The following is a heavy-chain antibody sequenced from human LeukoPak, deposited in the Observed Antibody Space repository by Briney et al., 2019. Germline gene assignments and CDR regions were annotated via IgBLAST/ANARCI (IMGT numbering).Heavy chain of an antibody. CDR2: IFYSGST. D-gene: IGHD2-2*01. V-gene: IGHV4-59*01. CDR1: GDSISNYY. J-gene: IGHJ4*02. Sequence: SETLSLTCTVSGDSISNYYWSWIRQPPGKGLEWIGNIFYSGSTNYNPPLKSRVTISVDTSKNQFSLKLSSVTPADTAVYYCARVASCCFYFDYWGQGTLVTVSS. CDR3: ARVASCCFYFDY.